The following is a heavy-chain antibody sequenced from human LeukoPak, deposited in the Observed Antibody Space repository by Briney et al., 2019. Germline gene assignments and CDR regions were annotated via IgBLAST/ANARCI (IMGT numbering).Heavy chain of an antibody. CDR1: GFTFSSYA. CDR3: AEDQEYSSSWYGVYYFDY. D-gene: IGHD6-13*01. V-gene: IGHV3-23*01. J-gene: IGHJ4*02. CDR2: ISGSGGST. Sequence: GASLRLSCAASGFTFSSYAMSWVRQAPGKGLEWVSAISGSGGSTYYADSVKGRFTISRDNSKNTLYLQMNSLRAEDTAVYYCAEDQEYSSSWYGVYYFDYWGQGTLVTVSS.